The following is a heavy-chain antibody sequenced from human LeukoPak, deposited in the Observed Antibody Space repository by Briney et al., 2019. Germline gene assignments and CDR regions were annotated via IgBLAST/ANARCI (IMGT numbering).Heavy chain of an antibody. J-gene: IGHJ3*02. CDR2: INHSGST. Sequence: SETLSLTCAVYGGSFSGYYWSWIRQPPGKGLEWIGEINHSGSTNYNPSLKSRVTISVDTSENQFSLKLSSVTAADTAVYYCARPLQESSGYYYTPHDAFDIWGQGTMVTVSS. CDR3: ARPLQESSGYYYTPHDAFDI. CDR1: GGSFSGYY. D-gene: IGHD3-22*01. V-gene: IGHV4-34*01.